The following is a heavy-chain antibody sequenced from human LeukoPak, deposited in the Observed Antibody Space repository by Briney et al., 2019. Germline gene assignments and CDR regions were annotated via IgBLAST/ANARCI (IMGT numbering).Heavy chain of an antibody. CDR3: AKDRLPSDYLVSYFFDY. Sequence: PGGSLRLSCAASGFTFRSYAMSWVRQAPGKGLEWVSGIIGSGFSTYYADSVEGRFTISRDNSKNTLYLQMSSLRAEDTAIYYCAKDRLPSDYLVSYFFDYWGQGTLVTVSS. J-gene: IGHJ4*02. CDR1: GFTFRSYA. D-gene: IGHD4-17*01. V-gene: IGHV3-23*01. CDR2: IIGSGFST.